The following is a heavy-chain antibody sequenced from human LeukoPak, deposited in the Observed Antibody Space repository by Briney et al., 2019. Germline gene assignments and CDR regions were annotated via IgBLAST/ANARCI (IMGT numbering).Heavy chain of an antibody. CDR3: ARDRCSGGGCYFYYMDV. J-gene: IGHJ6*03. CDR1: GFTFSSYE. V-gene: IGHV3-48*03. D-gene: IGHD2-15*01. CDR2: IGSSDSTT. Sequence: PGGSLRLSCVGSGFTFSSYEMNWVRQAPGKGLEWLSYIGSSDSTTHYADSVKGRFTISRDKAKNSLYLQMNSLSAEDTAVYYCARDRCSGGGCYFYYMDVWGKGTTVAISS.